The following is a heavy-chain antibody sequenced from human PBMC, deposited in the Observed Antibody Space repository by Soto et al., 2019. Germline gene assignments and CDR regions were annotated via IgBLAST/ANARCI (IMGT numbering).Heavy chain of an antibody. D-gene: IGHD6-13*01. CDR2: IYSGGST. CDR1: GFTVSSNY. J-gene: IGHJ3*02. V-gene: IGHV3-53*01. CDR3: ARVNIAAAGTRAFDI. Sequence: GGSLRLSCAASGFTVSSNYMSWVRQAPGKGLEWVSVIYSGGSTYYADSVKGRFTISRDNSKNTLYLQMNSLRAEDTAVYYCARVNIAAAGTRAFDIWGQGTMVTVSS.